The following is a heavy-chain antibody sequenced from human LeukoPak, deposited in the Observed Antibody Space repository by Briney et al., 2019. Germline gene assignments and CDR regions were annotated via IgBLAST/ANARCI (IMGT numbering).Heavy chain of an antibody. D-gene: IGHD1-7*01. V-gene: IGHV3-30*02. CDR1: GFTFSSYG. CDR2: IRYDGSNK. CDR3: APRGTGYNWNYEFDY. J-gene: IGHJ4*02. Sequence: GGSLRLSCAASGFTFSSYGMHWVRQAPGKGLEWVAFIRYDGSNKYYADSVKGRFTISRDNSKNTLYLQMNSLRAEDTAVYYCAPRGTGYNWNYEFDYWGQGTLVTVSS.